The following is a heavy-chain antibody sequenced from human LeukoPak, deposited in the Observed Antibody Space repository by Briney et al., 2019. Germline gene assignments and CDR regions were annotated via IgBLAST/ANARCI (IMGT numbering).Heavy chain of an antibody. D-gene: IGHD3-10*01. CDR2: IYYSGTT. J-gene: IGHJ4*02. CDR3: ARHSGDYSGTYPLDY. CDR1: GGSISSYY. Sequence: PSETLSLTCTVSGGSISSYYWSWIRQPPGKGLEWIGYIYYSGTTKYNPSLRSRVTISVDTSKIQFSLRLSSVTAADTAMYYCARHSGDYSGTYPLDYWGQGTLVTVSS. V-gene: IGHV4-59*08.